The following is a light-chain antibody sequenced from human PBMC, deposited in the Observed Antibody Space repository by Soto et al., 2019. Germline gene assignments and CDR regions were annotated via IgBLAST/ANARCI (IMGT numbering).Light chain of an antibody. CDR1: QSVLYNSNNKNH. J-gene: IGKJ2*01. CDR3: QQYYSIPFT. CDR2: GAS. Sequence: DFVMTQAPDSLAVSLCERATINCKSSQSVLYNSNNKNHLGWFQQKPGHPPKLLIYGASFRPSGVPDRFSGSGSGTDFTLIISSLQAEDVAVYYCQQYYSIPFTFGQGTKVDI. V-gene: IGKV4-1*01.